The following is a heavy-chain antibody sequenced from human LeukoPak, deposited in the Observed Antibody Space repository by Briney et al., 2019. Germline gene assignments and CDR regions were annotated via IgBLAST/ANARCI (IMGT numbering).Heavy chain of an antibody. J-gene: IGHJ5*02. D-gene: IGHD3-16*01. V-gene: IGHV1-8*01. Sequence: ASVKVSCKASGYTFTSYDVNWVRQATGQGLEWMGWMNPNSGNTGYAQKFQGRVTMTRNTSISTAYMELSSLTSEDTAVYYCARGLRWGVYWFDPWGQGTLVTVSS. CDR3: ARGLRWGVYWFDP. CDR2: MNPNSGNT. CDR1: GYTFTSYD.